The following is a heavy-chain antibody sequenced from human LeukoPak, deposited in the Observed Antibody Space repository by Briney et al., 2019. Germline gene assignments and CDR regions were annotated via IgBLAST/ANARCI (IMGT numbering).Heavy chain of an antibody. V-gene: IGHV4-4*09. D-gene: IGHD6-13*01. Sequence: SETLSLTCTVSGRSISSYYWRWIRQPPGKGREWIGYIYTSGSTNYNPSLKSRVTISVDTSKNPFSLTLSSVTAADTAVYYCARHAYSSSWDSFMAFVSSWFDPWGQGTLVTVSS. CDR2: IYTSGST. CDR3: ARHAYSSSWDSFMAFVSSWFDP. CDR1: GRSISSYY. J-gene: IGHJ5*02.